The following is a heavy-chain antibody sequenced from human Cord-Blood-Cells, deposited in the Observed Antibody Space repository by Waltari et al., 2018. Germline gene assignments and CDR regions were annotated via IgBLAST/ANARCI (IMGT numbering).Heavy chain of an antibody. CDR3: ARDCSGGSCYDY. J-gene: IGHJ4*01. V-gene: IGHV3-21*01. CDR2: ISSSSSYI. D-gene: IGHD2-15*01. CDR1: GFPFRSYR. Sequence: EVQLVESGGGLVKPGGSLRLSCAASGFPFRSYRMNWVRQAPGKGLEWVSSISSSSSYIYYADSVKGRFTISRDNAKNSLYLQMNSLRAEDTAVYYCARDCSGGSCYDYWGQGTLVTVSS.